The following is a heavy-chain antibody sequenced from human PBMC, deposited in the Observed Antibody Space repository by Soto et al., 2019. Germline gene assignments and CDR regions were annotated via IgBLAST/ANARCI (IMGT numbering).Heavy chain of an antibody. CDR1: GYSFSDYY. Sequence: EVQLVQSGAEVKQPGESLRISCQGSGYSFSDYYVNWVRHLSGKGLEWMGTIDPRDSHPNYSPSFQGHVTISVDESTNTAYLQWSSLKASDTAIYYCARQSPYTGSYYVLLDHWGQGTRVTVSS. V-gene: IGHV5-10-1*03. D-gene: IGHD1-26*01. CDR2: IDPRDSHP. CDR3: ARQSPYTGSYYVLLDH. J-gene: IGHJ4*02.